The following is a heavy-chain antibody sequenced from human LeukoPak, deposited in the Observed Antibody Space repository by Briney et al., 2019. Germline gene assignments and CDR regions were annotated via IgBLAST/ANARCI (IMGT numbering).Heavy chain of an antibody. Sequence: SEKVSCKASGGTFSSYAISWVRQAPGQGLEWMGGIIPIFGTANYAQKFQGRVTITADESTSTAYMELSSLRSEDTAVYYCARRLNYYDSSGYWVWFDPWGQGTLVTVSS. CDR2: IIPIFGTA. V-gene: IGHV1-69*13. J-gene: IGHJ5*02. CDR3: ARRLNYYDSSGYWVWFDP. D-gene: IGHD3-22*01. CDR1: GGTFSSYA.